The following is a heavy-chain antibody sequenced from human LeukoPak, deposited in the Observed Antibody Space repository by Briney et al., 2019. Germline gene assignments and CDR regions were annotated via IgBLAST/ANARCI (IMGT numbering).Heavy chain of an antibody. CDR1: GFTFSSYA. J-gene: IGHJ4*02. D-gene: IGHD1-1*01. CDR3: KSGGAAPGSFDY. Sequence: GGSLRLSCAASGFTFSSYAMSWVRQAPGKGLEWVSAISGSGGSTYYADSVKGRFTISRDNSKNTLYLQMNSLRVEDTAVYYCKSGGAAPGSFDYWGQETLVTVSP. V-gene: IGHV3-23*01. CDR2: ISGSGGST.